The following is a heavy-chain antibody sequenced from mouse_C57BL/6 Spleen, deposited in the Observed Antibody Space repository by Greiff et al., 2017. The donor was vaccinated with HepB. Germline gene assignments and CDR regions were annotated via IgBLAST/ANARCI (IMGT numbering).Heavy chain of an antibody. CDR2: INPSSGYT. CDR3: ARFFSSYWYFDV. Sequence: QVQLQQSGAELARPGASVKMSCKASGYTFTSYTMHWVKQRPGQGLEWIGYINPSSGYTKYNQKFKDKATLTADKSSSTAYMQLSSLTSEDSAVYYCARFFSSYWYFDVWGTGTTVTVSS. J-gene: IGHJ1*03. CDR1: GYTFTSYT. V-gene: IGHV1-4*01. D-gene: IGHD1-1*01.